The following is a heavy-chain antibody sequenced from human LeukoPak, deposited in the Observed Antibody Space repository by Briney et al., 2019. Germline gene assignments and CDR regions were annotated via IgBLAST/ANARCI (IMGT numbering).Heavy chain of an antibody. CDR2: ISASGGST. J-gene: IGHJ3*02. CDR1: GFTFRSHD. CDR3: VREGPRGLAFDI. V-gene: IGHV3-23*01. Sequence: PGGSLRLSCAASGFTFRSHDMSWVRQAPGKGLEWVSGISASGGSTFYADSVKGRFTISRDNSKNTLYLQMNGLRVEDTAVYYCVREGPRGLAFDIWDQGTMVTVSS. D-gene: IGHD3/OR15-3a*01.